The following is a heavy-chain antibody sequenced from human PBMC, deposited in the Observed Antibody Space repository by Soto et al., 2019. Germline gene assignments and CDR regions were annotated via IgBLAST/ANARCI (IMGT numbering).Heavy chain of an antibody. D-gene: IGHD3-3*01. CDR1: GFPFSSYA. Sequence: EVQLLESGGGLVQPGGSLRLSCAASGFPFSSYAMTWVRKAPGQGLEWVSALSGNSGTTYSADSVKGRFTISRDNSRKTLYLQMSSLRAEDTALYYCAKGAKVTLFSANDFWVQGTLVTVSA. J-gene: IGHJ4*02. V-gene: IGHV3-23*01. CDR2: LSGNSGTT. CDR3: AKGAKVTLFSANDF.